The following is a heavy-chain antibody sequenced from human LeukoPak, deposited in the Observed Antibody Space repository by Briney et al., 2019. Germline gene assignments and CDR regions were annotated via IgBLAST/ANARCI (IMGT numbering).Heavy chain of an antibody. CDR3: ARDLGYYDSSGYWGYAFDI. CDR1: GFTLSSYS. D-gene: IGHD3-22*01. J-gene: IGHJ3*02. Sequence: PGGSLRLSCAASGFTLSSYSMNWVRQAPGEGLGWVSSIISRSSYIYYANSVKGRFTISRDNAKNSLYLQMDSLRAEDTAVYYCARDLGYYDSSGYWGYAFDIWGQGTMVTVSS. CDR2: IISRSSYI. V-gene: IGHV3-21*01.